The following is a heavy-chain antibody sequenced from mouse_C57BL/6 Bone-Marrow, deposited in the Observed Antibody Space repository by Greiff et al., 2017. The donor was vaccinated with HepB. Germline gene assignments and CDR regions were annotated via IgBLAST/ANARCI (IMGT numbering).Heavy chain of an antibody. CDR2: ITHSGET. V-gene: IGHV12-3*01. D-gene: IGHD2-4*01. J-gene: IGHJ3*01. CDR3: AGARYDYDGFAY. CDR1: GFPITSGYY. Sequence: VKLQESGPGLVKPSQSLFLTCSITGFPITSGYYWIWIRQSPGKPLEWMGYITHSGETFYNPSLQSPISITRETSKNQFFLQLNSVTTEDTAMYYCAGARYDYDGFAYWGQGTLVTVSA.